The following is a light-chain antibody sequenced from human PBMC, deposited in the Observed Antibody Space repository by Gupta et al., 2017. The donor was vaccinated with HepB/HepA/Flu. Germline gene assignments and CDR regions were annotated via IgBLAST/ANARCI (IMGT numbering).Light chain of an antibody. CDR3: RQEDTCPCT. CDR1: QGISDH. Sequence: DIQMTQSPSSLSASVGDRVTITCRSSQGISDHLGWYQQKPGKAPKGLIFAASSLKRGVSSRFSGSGSGTEFSLTISSLQPEDFATYYCRQEDTCPCTFGQGTKLEIK. J-gene: IGKJ2*02. V-gene: IGKV1-17*01. CDR2: AAS.